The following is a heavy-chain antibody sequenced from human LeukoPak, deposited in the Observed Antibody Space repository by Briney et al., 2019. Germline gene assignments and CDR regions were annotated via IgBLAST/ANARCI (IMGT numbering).Heavy chain of an antibody. V-gene: IGHV3-20*04. Sequence: GGSLRLSCAASGFTFDDYGMSWLRQAAGKGLEWVSGINWNGGSTAYADSVKGRFTISRDNAKNSLYLQMNSLRAEDTALYYCARERGGDYTNYYYYYSMDVWGKGTTVTVSS. D-gene: IGHD4-11*01. J-gene: IGHJ6*03. CDR1: GFTFDDYG. CDR2: INWNGGST. CDR3: ARERGGDYTNYYYYYSMDV.